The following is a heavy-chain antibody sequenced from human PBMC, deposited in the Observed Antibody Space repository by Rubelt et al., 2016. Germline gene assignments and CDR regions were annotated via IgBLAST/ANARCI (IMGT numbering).Heavy chain of an antibody. CDR1: GGSFSGYY. Sequence: QVQLQQWGAGLLKPSETLSLTCAVFGGSFSGYYWTWIRQPPGKGLEWIGEINPSGSSNYNPSLRSRVTISVDTSKSQFPLKLSSVTAADTAVYYCARGYGSGSYWNYWGQGTLVSVSS. CDR2: INPSGSS. D-gene: IGHD3-10*01. J-gene: IGHJ4*02. CDR3: ARGYGSGSYWNY. V-gene: IGHV4-34*01.